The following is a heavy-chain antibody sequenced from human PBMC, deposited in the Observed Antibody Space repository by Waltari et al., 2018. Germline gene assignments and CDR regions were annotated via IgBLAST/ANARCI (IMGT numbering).Heavy chain of an antibody. CDR3: ARGRSMVYRWLVLGDAFDI. CDR2: INHSGST. D-gene: IGHD6-19*01. J-gene: IGHJ3*02. V-gene: IGHV4-34*01. CDR1: GGSFSGYY. Sequence: QVQLQQWGAGLLKPSETLSLTCAVYGGSFSGYYWSWIRQPPGKGLEWIGEINHSGSTNYNPSLKSRVTISVDTSKNQFSLKLSSVTAADTAVYYCARGRSMVYRWLVLGDAFDIWGQGTMVTVSS.